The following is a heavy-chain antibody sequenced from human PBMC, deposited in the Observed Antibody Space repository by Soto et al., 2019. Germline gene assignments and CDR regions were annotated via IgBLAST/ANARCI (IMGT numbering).Heavy chain of an antibody. V-gene: IGHV3-7*03. CDR1: GFTFSSSF. J-gene: IGHJ4*02. CDR3: ARYFRGSGRYFFDF. D-gene: IGHD6-19*01. Sequence: EVQLVESGGGLVQPGGSLRLSCVASGFTFSSSFMGWVRQAPGTGLEWVANVNQDGGGRYYVDSVKGRFSISRDNAKNSVYLQMNSLRGEDTAVYYCARYFRGSGRYFFDFWGQGTLVTVS. CDR2: VNQDGGGR.